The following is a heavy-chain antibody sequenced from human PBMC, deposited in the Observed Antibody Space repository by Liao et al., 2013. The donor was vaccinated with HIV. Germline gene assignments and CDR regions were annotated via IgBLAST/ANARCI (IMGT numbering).Heavy chain of an antibody. CDR3: ARVGGSGSYDKRPLDY. D-gene: IGHD3-10*01. CDR1: GGSISSYY. J-gene: IGHJ4*02. V-gene: IGHV4-59*01. CDR2: IYYSGST. Sequence: QVQLQESGPGLVKPSETLSLTCTVSGGSISSYYWSWIRQPPGKGLEWIGYIYYSGSTNYNPSLKSRVTISVDTSKNQFSLNLTSVTAADTAVYYCARVGGSGSYDKRPLDYWGQGTLVTVSS.